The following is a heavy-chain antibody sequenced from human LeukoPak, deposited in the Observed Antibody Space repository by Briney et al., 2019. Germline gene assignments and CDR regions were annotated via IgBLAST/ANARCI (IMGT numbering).Heavy chain of an antibody. J-gene: IGHJ4*02. CDR3: GRGSVGFGELNY. V-gene: IGHV3-30*19. CDR1: GFTFSTYG. CDR2: ISYDGSNK. D-gene: IGHD3-10*01. Sequence: GGSLRLSCAASGFTFSTYGMHWVRQAPGKGLEWVAVISYDGSNKFYADSVKGRFTLSRDNSKNTLYLQMNSLRIEDTAVYYCGRGSVGFGELNYWGQGTLVTVSS.